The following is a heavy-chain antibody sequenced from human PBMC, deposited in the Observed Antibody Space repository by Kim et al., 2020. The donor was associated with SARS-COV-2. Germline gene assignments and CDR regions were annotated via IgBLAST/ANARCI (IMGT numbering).Heavy chain of an antibody. J-gene: IGHJ6*02. CDR2: IYYSGST. Sequence: SETLSLTCTVSGGSISSGGYYWSWIRQHPGKGLEWIGYIYYSGSTYYNPSLKSRVTISVDTSKNQFSLKLSSVTAADTAVYYCARKSPSDYSNYGYYYYGMDVWGQGTTVTVSS. CDR1: GGSISSGGYY. CDR3: ARKSPSDYSNYGYYYYGMDV. V-gene: IGHV4-31*03. D-gene: IGHD4-4*01.